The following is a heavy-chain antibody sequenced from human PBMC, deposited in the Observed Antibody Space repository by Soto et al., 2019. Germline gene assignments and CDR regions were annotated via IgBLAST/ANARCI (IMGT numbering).Heavy chain of an antibody. D-gene: IGHD3-22*01. CDR1: GGTFRNYA. V-gene: IGHV1-69*06. Sequence: QVQLVQSGAEVKKPGSSVKVSCKASGGTFRNYAITWVRQAPGQGLEWMGGIVPIFRTPNYAQRFQGRVTITADISTTTAYMELSSLKSDDTAVYYCARGGNQRDTSGYRYGPIDYWGQGTLVTVSS. CDR3: ARGGNQRDTSGYRYGPIDY. J-gene: IGHJ4*02. CDR2: IVPIFRTP.